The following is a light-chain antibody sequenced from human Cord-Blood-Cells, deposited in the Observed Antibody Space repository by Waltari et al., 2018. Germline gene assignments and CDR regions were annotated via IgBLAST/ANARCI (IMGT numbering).Light chain of an antibody. CDR3: QQRSNWPPGYS. Sequence: ELVLTQSPAPLYLSPGERATLSCRASQSVSSYLAWYQQKPGQAPRLLIYDASNRATGIPARFSGSGSGTDFTLTISSLEPEDFAVYYCQQRSNWPPGYSFGQGTKLEIK. V-gene: IGKV3-11*01. CDR1: QSVSSY. CDR2: DAS. J-gene: IGKJ2*03.